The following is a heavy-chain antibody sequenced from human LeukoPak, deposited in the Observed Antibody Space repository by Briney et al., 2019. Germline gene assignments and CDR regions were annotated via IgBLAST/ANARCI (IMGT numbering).Heavy chain of an antibody. CDR3: AKEGSSSGRAFDI. D-gene: IGHD3-22*01. CDR1: GFTFSSYG. V-gene: IGHV3-33*06. J-gene: IGHJ3*02. Sequence: GRSLRLSCAASGFTFSSYGMHWVRQAPGKGPEWVTVIWYDGSNKYYADSVKGRFTISRDNSKNTLYLQMNSLRAEDTAVYYCAKEGSSSGRAFDIWGQGTMVTVSS. CDR2: IWYDGSNK.